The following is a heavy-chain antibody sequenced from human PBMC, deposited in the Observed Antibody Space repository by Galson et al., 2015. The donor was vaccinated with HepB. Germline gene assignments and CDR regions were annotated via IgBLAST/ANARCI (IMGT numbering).Heavy chain of an antibody. D-gene: IGHD2-2*01. CDR1: GDSISRGGYY. CDR3: ARVKVGHSTPFEY. J-gene: IGHJ4*02. CDR2: IYYTGEK. V-gene: IGHV4-31*03. Sequence: TLSLTCTVSGDSISRGGYYWGWIRQHPGKGLEWIGYIYYTGEKFYNPSLKGRVVISGDTSRNQFSLNLNSATAADTAVYYCARVKVGHSTPFEYWGQGILVTVSS.